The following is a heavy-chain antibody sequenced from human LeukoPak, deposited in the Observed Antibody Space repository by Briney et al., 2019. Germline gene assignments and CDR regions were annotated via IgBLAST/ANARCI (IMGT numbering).Heavy chain of an antibody. CDR3: ARRGVYCSSTSCYPYFDY. V-gene: IGHV4-59*08. J-gene: IGHJ4*02. CDR1: GGSISSYY. Sequence: PSETLSLTCTVSGGSISSYYWSWIRQPPGKGLEWIGYIYYSGSTNYNPSLKSRVTISVDTSKNQFSLKLSSVTAADTAVYYCARRGVYCSSTSCYPYFDYWGQGTLVTASS. CDR2: IYYSGST. D-gene: IGHD2-2*01.